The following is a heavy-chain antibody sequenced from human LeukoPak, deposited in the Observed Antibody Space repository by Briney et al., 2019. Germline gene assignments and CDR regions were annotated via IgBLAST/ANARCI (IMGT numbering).Heavy chain of an antibody. CDR3: ARQSLLMPTNWFDL. Sequence: PSETLSLSCTISGGPINSDTYYWAWIRQRPGKGLEWIGSIHYTGSTYQNPSLKCRVTVSVDTSKNQFSLRLRSVTAADTAVYFCARQSLLMPTNWFDLWGQGTLVTVSS. CDR2: IHYTGST. J-gene: IGHJ5*02. D-gene: IGHD3-10*01. V-gene: IGHV4-39*01. CDR1: GGPINSDTYY.